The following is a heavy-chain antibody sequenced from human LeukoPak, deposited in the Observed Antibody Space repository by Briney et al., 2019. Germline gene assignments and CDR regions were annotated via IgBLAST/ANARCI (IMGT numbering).Heavy chain of an antibody. CDR2: IIPIFGTA. CDR1: GGTFSSYA. Sequence: ASVKVSCKASGGTFSSYAISWVRQAPGQGLEWMGGIIPIFGTANYAQKFQGRVTITTDESTSTAYMELSSLRSEDTAVYYCARDMDGYCSSTSCSGFDPWGQGTLVTVSS. J-gene: IGHJ5*02. V-gene: IGHV1-69*05. CDR3: ARDMDGYCSSTSCSGFDP. D-gene: IGHD2-2*01.